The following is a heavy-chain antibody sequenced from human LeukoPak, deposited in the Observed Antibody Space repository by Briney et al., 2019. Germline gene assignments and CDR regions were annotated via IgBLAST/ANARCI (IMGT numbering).Heavy chain of an antibody. CDR2: ISYDGSNK. V-gene: IGHV3-30-3*01. CDR1: GFTFSSYA. D-gene: IGHD6-19*01. J-gene: IGHJ4*02. Sequence: GRSLRLSCAASGFTFSSYAMHWVRQAPGKGLEWVAVISYDGSNKYYADSVKGRFTISRDNSKNTLYLQMNSLRAEDTAVYYCARDRIAVAGTLGLGDYWGQGTLVTVSS. CDR3: ARDRIAVAGTLGLGDY.